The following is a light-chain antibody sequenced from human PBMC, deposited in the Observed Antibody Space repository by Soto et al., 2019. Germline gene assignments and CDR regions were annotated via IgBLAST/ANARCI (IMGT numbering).Light chain of an antibody. J-gene: IGKJ2*01. CDR2: AAS. CDR1: QSIFNNY. V-gene: IGKV3-20*01. Sequence: EIVLTQSPGTLSLSPRERATLSCRASQSIFNNYLAWYQQKPGQAPRLLVYAASFRATGIPDRFSGSGSGTDFTLTSSRLEPEDFAVYYCQQYGGSPFTFGQGTRLEIK. CDR3: QQYGGSPFT.